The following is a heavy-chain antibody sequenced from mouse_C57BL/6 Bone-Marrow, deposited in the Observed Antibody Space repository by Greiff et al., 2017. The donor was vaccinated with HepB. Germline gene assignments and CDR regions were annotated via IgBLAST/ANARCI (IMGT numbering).Heavy chain of an antibody. D-gene: IGHD1-1*01. CDR3: TRHYGSSWFAY. J-gene: IGHJ3*01. V-gene: IGHV6-6*01. CDR2: IRNKANNHAT. Sequence: EVKVEESGGGLVQPGGSMKLSCAASGFTFSDAWMDWVRQSPEKGLEWAAEIRNKANNHATYYAESVKGRFTISRDDSKSSVYLQMNSLRAEDTGIYYCTRHYGSSWFAYWGQGTLVTVSA. CDR1: GFTFSDAW.